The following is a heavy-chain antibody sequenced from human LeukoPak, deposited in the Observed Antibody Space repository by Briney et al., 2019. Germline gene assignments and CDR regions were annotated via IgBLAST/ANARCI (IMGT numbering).Heavy chain of an antibody. V-gene: IGHV3-7*01. CDR2: IKQDGSEK. CDR3: ARPKFSDFYYYMDV. D-gene: IGHD6-25*01. Sequence: GGSLRLSCAASGFTFSSYWMSWVRQAPGKGLEWVANIKQDGSEKYYVDSVKGRFTISRDNAKNSLYLQMNSLRAEDTAVYYCARPKFSDFYYYMDVWGKGTTVTVSS. CDR1: GFTFSSYW. J-gene: IGHJ6*03.